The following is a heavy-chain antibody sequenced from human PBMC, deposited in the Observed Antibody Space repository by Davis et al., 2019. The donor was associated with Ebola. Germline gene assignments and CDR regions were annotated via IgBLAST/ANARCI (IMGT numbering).Heavy chain of an antibody. CDR3: ARDRYFDSSGFYFESEF. J-gene: IGHJ1*01. D-gene: IGHD3-22*01. Sequence: AASVKVSCKASGGTFSSYSISWMRQAPGQGLEWLGGVNPISGTSNYAQKFQGRVMITADKSTDTAYMELSSLRSEDTAVYYCARDRYFDSSGFYFESEFWGQGTLVTVSS. V-gene: IGHV1-69*06. CDR2: VNPISGTS. CDR1: GGTFSSYS.